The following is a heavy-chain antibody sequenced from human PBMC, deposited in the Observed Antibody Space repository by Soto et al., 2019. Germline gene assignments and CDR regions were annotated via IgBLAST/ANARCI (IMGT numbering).Heavy chain of an antibody. J-gene: IGHJ4*02. CDR3: ARGGYDTSGQTFIGWGPDC. CDR2: RYYSGNT. CDR1: GVSITSGSYY. D-gene: IGHD3-22*01. Sequence: HVQLQESGPGPVTPSQTLSLSCTVSGVSITSGSYYWTWVRQSPGKGLERIGYRYYSGNTYYNPSLNVRATISVDTSNNQFSLKLKSVTAADTAVYYCARGGYDTSGQTFIGWGPDCWGQVTLVTVSS. V-gene: IGHV4-30-4*01.